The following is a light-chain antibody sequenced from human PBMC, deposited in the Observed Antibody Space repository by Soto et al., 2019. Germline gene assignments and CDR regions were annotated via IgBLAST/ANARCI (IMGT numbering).Light chain of an antibody. V-gene: IGKV3-20*01. J-gene: IGKJ1*01. CDR1: QSVNSTS. CDR2: GAS. Sequence: EIVLTQSPGTLSLSPGERATLSCRASQSVNSTSLDWYQQKPGQAPRLLIHGASSRATGITDRFSGSGSGTDLTLTISRLEPEEFAVYFCQRYYDSLWTFDQGTKVEIK. CDR3: QRYYDSLWT.